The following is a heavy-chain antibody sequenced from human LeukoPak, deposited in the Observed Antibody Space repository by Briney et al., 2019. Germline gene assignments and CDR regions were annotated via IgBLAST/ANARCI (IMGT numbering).Heavy chain of an antibody. Sequence: PSETLSLTCAVYGGSFSGYYWSWIRQPPGKGLEWIGEINHSGSTNYNPSLKSRVTISVDTSKNQFSLKLSSVTAADTAVYYCARKKNTYSSSWYGEYYFDYWGQGTLVTVSS. V-gene: IGHV4-34*01. D-gene: IGHD6-13*01. CDR1: GGSFSGYY. CDR2: INHSGST. CDR3: ARKKNTYSSSWYGEYYFDY. J-gene: IGHJ4*02.